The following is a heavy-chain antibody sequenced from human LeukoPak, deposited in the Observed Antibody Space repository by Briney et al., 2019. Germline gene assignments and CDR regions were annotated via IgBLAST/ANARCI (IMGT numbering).Heavy chain of an antibody. CDR2: INAGNGNT. CDR3: ARGRLNGNVDF. Sequence: GASVKVSCKASGYTFTSYAMHWVRQAPGQRLEWMGWINAGNGNTKYSQKFQGRVTMTRDTSTSTVYMELSSLRSEDTAVYYCARGRLNGNVDFWGQGTLVTVSS. V-gene: IGHV1-3*01. J-gene: IGHJ4*02. D-gene: IGHD1-20*01. CDR1: GYTFTSYA.